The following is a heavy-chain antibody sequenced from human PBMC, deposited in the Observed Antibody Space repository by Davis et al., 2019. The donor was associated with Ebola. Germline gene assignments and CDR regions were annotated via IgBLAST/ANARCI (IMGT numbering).Heavy chain of an antibody. CDR1: GGSMSSYY. D-gene: IGHD4-17*01. CDR3: ARLDYGDYVYYYGMDV. J-gene: IGHJ6*02. V-gene: IGHV4-59*08. CDR2: IYHSGST. Sequence: MPSETLSLTCNVSGGSMSSYYWSWIRQPPGKGLEWIGYIYHSGSTNYNPSLKSRVTISVDTSKNQFSLKLSSVTAADTAVYYCARLDYGDYVYYYGMDVWGQGTTVTVSS.